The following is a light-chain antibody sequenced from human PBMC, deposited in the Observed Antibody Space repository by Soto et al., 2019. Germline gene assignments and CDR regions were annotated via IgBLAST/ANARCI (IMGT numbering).Light chain of an antibody. CDR3: SSYTGSSHYV. V-gene: IGLV2-14*01. Sequence: QSALTQPASVSGSPGQSITISCTGTSSDVGGYNYVSWYQQHPGKAPKLMIYEVSNRPSGVSNRFSGSKSGNTASLTISGLQAEDEADYYCSSYTGSSHYVFGTGTQLTVL. CDR1: SSDVGGYNY. J-gene: IGLJ1*01. CDR2: EVS.